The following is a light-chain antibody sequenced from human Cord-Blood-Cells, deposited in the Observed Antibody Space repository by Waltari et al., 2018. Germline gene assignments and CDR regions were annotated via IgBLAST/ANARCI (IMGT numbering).Light chain of an antibody. J-gene: IGKJ2*01. V-gene: IGKV1-33*01. CDR2: DAS. CDR3: QQYDNLPYT. Sequence: IQWTKSPSSLSASVGARVTITCQASQDISNYLNWYQQKPGKAPKLLIYDASNLETGVPSRFSGSGSGTDFTFTISSLQPEDIATYYCQQYDNLPYTFGQGTKLEIK. CDR1: QDISNY.